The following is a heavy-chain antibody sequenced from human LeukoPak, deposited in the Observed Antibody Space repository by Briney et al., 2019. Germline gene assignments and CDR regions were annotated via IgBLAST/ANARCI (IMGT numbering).Heavy chain of an antibody. J-gene: IGHJ4*02. CDR2: ISAYNGNT. V-gene: IGHV1-18*01. CDR3: AREGAWGFGGVIPYYFDY. Sequence: ASVKVSCKASGYTFTSYGISWVRQAPGQGLEWMGWISAYNGNTNYAQKLQGRVTMTTDTSTSTAYMELRSLRSDDTAVYYCAREGAWGFGGVIPYYFDYWGQGTLVTVSA. D-gene: IGHD3-16*02. CDR1: GYTFTSYG.